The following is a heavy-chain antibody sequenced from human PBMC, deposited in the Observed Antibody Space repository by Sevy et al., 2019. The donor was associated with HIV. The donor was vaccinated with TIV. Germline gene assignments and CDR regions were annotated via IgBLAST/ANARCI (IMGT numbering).Heavy chain of an antibody. V-gene: IGHV4-34*01. D-gene: IGHD3-16*01. CDR1: IGSFGGYH. CDR3: VRGGEGVMPSPLLGLGPWTTYWYFDL. CDR2: IDHSGGT. J-gene: IGHJ2*01. Sequence: SETLSLTCAVYIGSFGGYHWTWIRQSPGKGLEWIGQIDHSGGTNYNPSLKSRVTISVDTSKNQFSLKLRSVTAADTAVYYCVRGGEGVMPSPLLGLGPWTTYWYFDLWGRGTLVTVSS.